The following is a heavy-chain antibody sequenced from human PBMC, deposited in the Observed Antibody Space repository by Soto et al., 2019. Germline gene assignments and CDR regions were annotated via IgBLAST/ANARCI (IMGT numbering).Heavy chain of an antibody. V-gene: IGHV3-33*03. CDR2: IWYDGSNQ. CDR1: AITFSAYN. Sequence: QVQLVESGGGVVQPGRSLRLSCATSAITFSAYNMHWVRQTPGKGLEWVSIIWYDGSNQFYSDSVKGRFTISRDNSKNTLYLQMNRLRPEYTAMYSCVKAFIFQDDRCEYWGPGTLVTVSS. J-gene: IGHJ4*02. CDR3: VKAFIFQDDRCEY. D-gene: IGHD3-3*01.